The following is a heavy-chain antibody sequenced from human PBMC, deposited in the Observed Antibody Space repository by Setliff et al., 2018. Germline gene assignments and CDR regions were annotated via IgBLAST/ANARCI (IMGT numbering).Heavy chain of an antibody. Sequence: GGSLRLSCTASGFTFNNAWMSWVRQAPGRGLQWVSVINDSAGSTYYADSVKGRFTISRDNSKNTLYLQMNSLRTEDTAVYYCARDSTWYWYFDLWGRGTLVTVSS. CDR2: INDSAGST. V-gene: IGHV3-23*01. CDR3: ARDSTWYWYFDL. CDR1: GFTFNNAW. D-gene: IGHD3-16*01. J-gene: IGHJ2*01.